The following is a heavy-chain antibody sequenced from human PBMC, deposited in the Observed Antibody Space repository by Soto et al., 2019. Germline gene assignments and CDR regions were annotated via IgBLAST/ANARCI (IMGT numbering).Heavy chain of an antibody. J-gene: IGHJ4*02. CDR1: GYTFTSYF. CDR3: ARQYCSGGSCYTLDY. CDR2: INPSGGST. V-gene: IGHV1-46*01. Sequence: ASVKVACKASGYTFTSYFMHWVRQAPGQGLEWMGIINPSGGSTSYAQKFQGRVTMTRDTSTSTVYMELSSLRSEDTAVYYCARQYCSGGSCYTLDYWGQGTLVTVSS. D-gene: IGHD2-15*01.